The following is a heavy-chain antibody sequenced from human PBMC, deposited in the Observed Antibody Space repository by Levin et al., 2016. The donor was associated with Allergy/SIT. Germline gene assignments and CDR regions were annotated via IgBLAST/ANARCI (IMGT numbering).Heavy chain of an antibody. CDR1: GNILTEIS. CDR2: INPNSGGT. Sequence: ASVKVSCKVSGNILTEISMHWVRQAPGQGLEWMGWINPNSGGTNYAQKFQGWVTMTRDTSISTAYMDLSRLQSDDTAVYYCARLGSGGDYWGQGTLVTVSS. CDR3: ARLGSGGDY. V-gene: IGHV1-2*04. J-gene: IGHJ4*02. D-gene: IGHD2-15*01.